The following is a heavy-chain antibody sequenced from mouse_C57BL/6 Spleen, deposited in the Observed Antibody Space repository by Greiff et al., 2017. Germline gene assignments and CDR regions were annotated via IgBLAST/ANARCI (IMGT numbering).Heavy chain of an antibody. CDR3: ARWEASNYGFDY. Sequence: QVQLQQSGAELARPGASVKLSCKASGYTFTSYGISWVKQRTGQGLEWIGEIYPRSGNTYYNEKFKGKATLTADKSSSTAYMELRSLTSEDSAVYFCARWEASNYGFDYWGQGTTLTVSS. V-gene: IGHV1-81*01. CDR1: GYTFTSYG. J-gene: IGHJ2*01. CDR2: IYPRSGNT. D-gene: IGHD2-5*01.